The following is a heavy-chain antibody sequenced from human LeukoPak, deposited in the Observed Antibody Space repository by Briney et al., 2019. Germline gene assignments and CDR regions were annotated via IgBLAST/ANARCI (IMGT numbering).Heavy chain of an antibody. CDR2: ISWNSGSI. D-gene: IGHD1-26*01. Sequence: GGSLRLSCAASGFTFDDYAMHWVRQAPGKGLEWVSGISWNSGSIGYADSVKGRFTISRDDAMNSLYLQMNSMRAEDTALYYCAKDMRVYYGGATTSFDYWGQGTLVTVSS. J-gene: IGHJ4*02. CDR3: AKDMRVYYGGATTSFDY. V-gene: IGHV3-9*01. CDR1: GFTFDDYA.